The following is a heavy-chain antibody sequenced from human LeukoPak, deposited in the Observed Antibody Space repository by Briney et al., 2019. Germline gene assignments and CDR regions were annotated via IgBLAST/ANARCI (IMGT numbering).Heavy chain of an antibody. CDR2: IYPGDSDT. Sequence: HGESLKISCKGSGYSFTSYWTGWVRQMPGKGREWMGIIYPGDSDTRYSPSFLGQVTISADKSISTAYLQWSSPKGSDTAMYYCARLRYYGSGSYYMDVWGKGTTVTVYS. V-gene: IGHV5-51*01. D-gene: IGHD3-10*01. J-gene: IGHJ6*03. CDR1: GYSFTSYW. CDR3: ARLRYYGSGSYYMDV.